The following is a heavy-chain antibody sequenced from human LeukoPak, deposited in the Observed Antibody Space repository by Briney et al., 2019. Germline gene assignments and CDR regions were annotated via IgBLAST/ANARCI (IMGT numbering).Heavy chain of an antibody. CDR3: AKSDCGGDCHLLDY. CDR1: GFTFSSYA. J-gene: IGHJ4*02. Sequence: PGGSLRLSCAASGFTFSSYAMTWVRQAPGKGLEWVSPITGSGGDTYYADSVQGRFTISRDISKNTLYLQMNSLRAEDTAVYYCAKSDCGGDCHLLDYWGQGTLVTVSS. CDR2: ITGSGGDT. D-gene: IGHD2-21*02. V-gene: IGHV3-23*01.